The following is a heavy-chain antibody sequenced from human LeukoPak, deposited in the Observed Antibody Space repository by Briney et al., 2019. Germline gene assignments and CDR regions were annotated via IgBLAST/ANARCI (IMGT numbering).Heavy chain of an antibody. Sequence: GGSLRLSCTASGFTFGDYAMSWVRQAPGKGLEWVGFIRSKAYGGTTEYVESVKGRFTISRDDSKSIAYLQMNSLKTEDTAVYYCTRSSSYYYDSRGYSQWGQGTLVTVSS. CDR3: TRSSSYYYDSRGYSQ. J-gene: IGHJ4*02. CDR1: GFTFGDYA. V-gene: IGHV3-49*04. CDR2: IRSKAYGGTT. D-gene: IGHD3-22*01.